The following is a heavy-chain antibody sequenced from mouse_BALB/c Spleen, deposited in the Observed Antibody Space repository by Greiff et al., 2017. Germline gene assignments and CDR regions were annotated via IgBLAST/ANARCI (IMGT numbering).Heavy chain of an antibody. D-gene: IGHD1-1*01. Sequence: QVTLKVSGPGILQPSQTLSLTCSFSGFSLSTSGMSVGWIRQPSGKGLEWLAHIWWNDDKYYNPALKSRLTISKDTSNNQVFLKIASVVTADTATYYCARIGDLTTVVGPPFDYWGQGTTLTVSS. CDR3: ARIGDLTTVVGPPFDY. J-gene: IGHJ2*01. V-gene: IGHV8-8*01. CDR2: IWWNDDK. CDR1: GFSLSTSGMS.